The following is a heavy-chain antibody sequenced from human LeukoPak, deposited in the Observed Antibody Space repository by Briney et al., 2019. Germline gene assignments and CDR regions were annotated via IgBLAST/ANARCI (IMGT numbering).Heavy chain of an antibody. D-gene: IGHD5-18*01. V-gene: IGHV4-4*07. J-gene: IGHJ6*03. Sequence: SETLSLTCTVSGGSISSYYWSWIRQPAGKGLEWIRRIYTSGSTNYNPSLKSRVTMSVDTSKNQFSLKLSSVTAADTAVYYCARESSYGYTGYYYYYYMDVWGKGTTVTISS. CDR1: GGSISSYY. CDR3: ARESSYGYTGYYYYYYMDV. CDR2: IYTSGST.